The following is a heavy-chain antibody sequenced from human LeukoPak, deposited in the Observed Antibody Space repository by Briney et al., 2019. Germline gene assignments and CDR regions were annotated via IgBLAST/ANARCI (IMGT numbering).Heavy chain of an antibody. J-gene: IGHJ6*02. D-gene: IGHD1-14*01. CDR1: GFTFSSYA. CDR3: ARDPAQENQYGMDV. V-gene: IGHV3-30-3*01. CDR2: ISYDGSNK. Sequence: GGSLRLSCAASGFTFSSYAMHWVRQAPGKGLEWVAVISYDGSNKYYADSVKGRFTISRDNSKNTLYLQMNSLRAEDTAGYYCARDPAQENQYGMDVWGQGTTVTVSS.